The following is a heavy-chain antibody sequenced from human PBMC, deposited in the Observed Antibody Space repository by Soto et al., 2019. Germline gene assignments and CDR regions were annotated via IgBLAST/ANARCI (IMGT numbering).Heavy chain of an antibody. J-gene: IGHJ4*02. D-gene: IGHD2-2*01. CDR1: GDSISSYY. Sequence: TSETLSLTCTVSGDSISSYYWSWIRQPPGKGLEWIGYIYYSGSTNYNPSLKSRVTISVDTSKNQFSLKLSSVTAADTAVYYCARAWGAPMPFDYWGQGTLVTVSS. CDR3: ARAWGAPMPFDY. CDR2: IYYSGST. V-gene: IGHV4-59*08.